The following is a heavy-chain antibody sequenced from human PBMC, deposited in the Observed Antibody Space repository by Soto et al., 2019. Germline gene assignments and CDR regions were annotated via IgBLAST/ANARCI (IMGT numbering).Heavy chain of an antibody. CDR3: AREEYSSSWYNWLDP. D-gene: IGHD6-13*01. Sequence: SETLALTWTVSGASISRYLWSWIRQPAGKGLEWIGRIHVSGDTNYNPSLRSRVSMSVDTSMNQFSLRLSSVTAADTAMYFCAREEYSSSWYNWLDPWGQGTQVTVSS. CDR1: GASISRYL. CDR2: IHVSGDT. V-gene: IGHV4-4*07. J-gene: IGHJ5*02.